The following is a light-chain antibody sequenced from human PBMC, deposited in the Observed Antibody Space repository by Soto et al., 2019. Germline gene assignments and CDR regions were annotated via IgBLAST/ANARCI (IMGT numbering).Light chain of an antibody. CDR1: HSVSSH. CDR2: GAS. V-gene: IGKV3-15*01. CDR3: QQDSDWPPLI. Sequence: EIVMKQSPATLSVSPGERATLSCRASHSVSSHLAWYQQKPGQAPRLLIYGASTKVTGIPARFSGSGSGTEFTLTIISLQSEDFAVYYCQQDSDWPPLIFGQGTKLEIK. J-gene: IGKJ2*01.